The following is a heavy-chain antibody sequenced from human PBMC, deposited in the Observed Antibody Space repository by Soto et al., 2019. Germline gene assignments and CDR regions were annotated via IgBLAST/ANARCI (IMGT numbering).Heavy chain of an antibody. Sequence: SLKISCKRSAYSFTRYWISWVRQMPGKGLEWMGRIDPSDSYTNYSPSFRGHVTISADKSITTVFLQWSSLRASDTAMYYCARQILDSYSGPKFESYFAAWGQGPPV. V-gene: IGHV5-10-1*01. J-gene: IGHJ4*02. D-gene: IGHD1-26*01. CDR3: ARQILDSYSGPKFESYFAA. CDR2: IDPSDSYT. CDR1: AYSFTRYW.